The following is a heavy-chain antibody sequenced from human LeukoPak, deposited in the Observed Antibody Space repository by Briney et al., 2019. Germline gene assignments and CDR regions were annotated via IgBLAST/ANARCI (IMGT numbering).Heavy chain of an antibody. J-gene: IGHJ4*02. CDR2: IYYSGST. CDR3: ARDRGGSYYLDY. D-gene: IGHD3-16*01. Sequence: SETLSLTCAVYGGSFSGYYWSWIRQTPGKGLEWIGYIYYSGSTYYNPSLKSRVTMSVDTSKSQFSLKLSSVTAADTAIYYCARDRGGSYYLDYWGQGTLVPVSS. CDR1: GGSFSGYY. V-gene: IGHV4-34*01.